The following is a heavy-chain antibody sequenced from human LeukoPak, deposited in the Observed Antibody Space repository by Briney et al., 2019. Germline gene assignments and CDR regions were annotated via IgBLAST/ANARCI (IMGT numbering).Heavy chain of an antibody. Sequence: SETLSLTCTVSGGSISSSSYYWGWIRQPPGKGLEWIGSIYYSGSTYYNPSLKSRVTISVDTSKNQFSLKLSSVTAADTAVYYCASHDYGDFDDAFDIWGQGTLVNVSS. CDR2: IYYSGST. V-gene: IGHV4-39*07. CDR1: GGSISSSSYY. J-gene: IGHJ3*02. CDR3: ASHDYGDFDDAFDI. D-gene: IGHD4-17*01.